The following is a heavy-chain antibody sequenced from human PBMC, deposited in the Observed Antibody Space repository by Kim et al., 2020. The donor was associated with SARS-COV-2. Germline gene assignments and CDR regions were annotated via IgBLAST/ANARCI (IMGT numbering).Heavy chain of an antibody. Sequence: SETLSLTCAVYGGSFSGYYWSWIRQPPGKGLEWIGEINHSGSTNYNPSLKSRVTISVDTSKNQFSLKLSSVTAADTAVYYCARCLYYDYVWGCYRPRPFDYWGQGTLVPVSS. CDR3: ARCLYYDYVWGCYRPRPFDY. CDR2: INHSGST. J-gene: IGHJ4*02. D-gene: IGHD3-16*02. V-gene: IGHV4-34*01. CDR1: GGSFSGYY.